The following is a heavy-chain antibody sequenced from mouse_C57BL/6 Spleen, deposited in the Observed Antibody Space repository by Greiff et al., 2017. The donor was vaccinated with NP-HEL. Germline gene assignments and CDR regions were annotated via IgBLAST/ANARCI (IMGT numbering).Heavy chain of an antibody. D-gene: IGHD4-1*01. J-gene: IGHJ4*01. V-gene: IGHV5-17*01. CDR2: ISSGSSTI. Sequence: EVQRVESGGGLVKPGGSLKLSCAASGFTFSDYGMHWVRQAPEKGLEWVAYISSGSSTIYYADTVKGRFTISRDNAKNTLFLQMTSLRSEDTAMYYCAKTGTVYAMDYWGQGTSVTVSS. CDR3: AKTGTVYAMDY. CDR1: GFTFSDYG.